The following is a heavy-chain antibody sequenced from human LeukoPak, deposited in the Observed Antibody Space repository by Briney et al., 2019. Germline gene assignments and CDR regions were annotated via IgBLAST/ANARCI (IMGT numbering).Heavy chain of an antibody. J-gene: IGHJ4*02. CDR2: IYSGGSP. D-gene: IGHD4-11*01. CDR1: GFIVSANY. Sequence: GGSLRLSCAASGFIVSANYMNWVRQAPGKGLEWVSVIYSGGSPFYADSVKARFTISRDNSKNTVYLQMNSLRVEDTAVYYCARGRQCDFWGQGTLVTVSS. V-gene: IGHV3-53*01. CDR3: ARGRQCDF.